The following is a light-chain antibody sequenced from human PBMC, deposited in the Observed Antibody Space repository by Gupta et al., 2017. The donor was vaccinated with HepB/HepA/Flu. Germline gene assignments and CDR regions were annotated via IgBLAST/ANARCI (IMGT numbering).Light chain of an antibody. V-gene: IGLV1-36*01. J-gene: IGLJ2*01. CDR1: SSNIGNNA. CDR3: AAWDDSRNGVV. Sequence: QSVLTQPPSVSEAPRQRVIISCSGSSSNIGNNAVNWYQQLPGKAPKLLIYYNSVVASGISDRFSGSKSGTSASLAIIGLQSKDEADYYCAAWDDSRNGVVFGGGTKLSVL. CDR2: YNS.